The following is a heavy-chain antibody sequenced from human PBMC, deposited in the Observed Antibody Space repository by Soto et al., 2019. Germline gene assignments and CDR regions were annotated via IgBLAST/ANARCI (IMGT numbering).Heavy chain of an antibody. CDR2: IKQDGSEK. D-gene: IGHD6-6*01. J-gene: IGHJ6*03. CDR1: GFTFSSYW. CDR3: ARDISSSSPFYYYYYYMDV. V-gene: IGHV3-7*01. Sequence: EVQLVESGGGLVQPGGSLRLSCAASGFTFSSYWMSWVRQAPGKGLEWVAIIKQDGSEKYYVDSVKGRFTISRDNAKNSLYLQMNSLRAEDTAVYYCARDISSSSPFYYYYYYMDVWGKGTTVTVSS.